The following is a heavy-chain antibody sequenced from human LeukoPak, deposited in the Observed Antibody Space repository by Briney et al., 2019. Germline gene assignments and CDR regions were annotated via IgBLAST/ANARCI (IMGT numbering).Heavy chain of an antibody. Sequence: GGSLRLSCAASGFTFSTYAMSWVRQAPGKGLEWVSAITDSGGSTYYADSVKGRSTISRDKNTLYLQMNSLRAEDTAIYYCAKITTSSWSPFDFWGQGTLVTVSS. CDR1: GFTFSTYA. V-gene: IGHV3-23*01. J-gene: IGHJ4*02. CDR3: AKITTSSWSPFDF. D-gene: IGHD6-13*01. CDR2: ITDSGGST.